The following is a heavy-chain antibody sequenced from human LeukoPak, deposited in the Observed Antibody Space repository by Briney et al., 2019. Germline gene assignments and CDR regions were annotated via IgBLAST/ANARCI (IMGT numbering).Heavy chain of an antibody. Sequence: GGSLKLSCAASGFTFSSYGMHWVRQAPGKGLEWVAVISYDGSNKYYADSVKGRFTISRDNSKNTLYLQMNGLRAEDTAVYYCAKGSPYYDFWSGYYHFDYWGQGTLVTVSS. CDR2: ISYDGSNK. CDR3: AKGSPYYDFWSGYYHFDY. CDR1: GFTFSSYG. J-gene: IGHJ4*02. D-gene: IGHD3-3*01. V-gene: IGHV3-30*18.